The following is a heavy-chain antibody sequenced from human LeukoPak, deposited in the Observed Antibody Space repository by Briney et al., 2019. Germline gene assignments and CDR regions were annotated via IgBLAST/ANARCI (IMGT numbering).Heavy chain of an antibody. CDR3: ARDRTGHQHETDFDY. V-gene: IGHV4-4*07. Sequence: SETLSLTCSVSGGSISRYYWSWIRQPAGKGLEWIGRIYSSGSTNYNPSLKSRVTMALDTSKNQFSLKLSSVTAADTAIYYCARDRTGHQHETDFDYWGQGTLVTVSS. D-gene: IGHD1-1*01. CDR2: IYSSGST. CDR1: GGSISRYY. J-gene: IGHJ4*02.